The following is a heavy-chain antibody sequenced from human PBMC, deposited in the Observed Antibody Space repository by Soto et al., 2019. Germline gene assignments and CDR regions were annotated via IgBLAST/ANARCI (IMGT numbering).Heavy chain of an antibody. V-gene: IGHV1-69*13. CDR3: ARVLDYYDSSGYYGY. J-gene: IGHJ4*02. Sequence: ASVKVSCKASGGTFSSYAISWVRQAPGQGLEWMGGIIPIFGTANYAQKFQGRVTITADESTSTAYMELSSLRSEDTAVYYCARVLDYYDSSGYYGYWGQGTLVTVSS. CDR2: IIPIFGTA. D-gene: IGHD3-22*01. CDR1: GGTFSSYA.